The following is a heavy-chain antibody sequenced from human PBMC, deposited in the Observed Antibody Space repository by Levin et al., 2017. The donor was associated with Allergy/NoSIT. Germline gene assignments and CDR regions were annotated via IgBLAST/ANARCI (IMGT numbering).Heavy chain of an antibody. CDR1: GFTFSNAW. D-gene: IGHD3-22*01. J-gene: IGHJ4*02. Sequence: GGSLRLSCAASGFTFSNAWMSWVRQAPGKGLEWVGRIKSKTDGGTTDYAAPVKGRFTISRDDSKNTLYLQMNSLKTEDTAVYYCTTDVPGGGYYYDSSGYYYWGQGTLVTVSS. CDR3: TTDVPGGGYYYDSSGYYY. V-gene: IGHV3-15*01. CDR2: IKSKTDGGTT.